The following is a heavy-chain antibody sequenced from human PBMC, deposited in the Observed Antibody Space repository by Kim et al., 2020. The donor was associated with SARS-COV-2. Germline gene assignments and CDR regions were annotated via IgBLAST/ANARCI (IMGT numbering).Heavy chain of an antibody. J-gene: IGHJ4*02. CDR2: INAGNGNT. CDR3: ARDRGYSYGLPGY. Sequence: ASVKVSCKASGYTFTSYAMHWVRQAPGQRLEWMGWINAGNGNTKYSQKFQGRVTITRDTSASTAYMELSSLRSEDTAVYYCARDRGYSYGLPGYWGQGTLVTVSS. CDR1: GYTFTSYA. V-gene: IGHV1-3*01. D-gene: IGHD5-18*01.